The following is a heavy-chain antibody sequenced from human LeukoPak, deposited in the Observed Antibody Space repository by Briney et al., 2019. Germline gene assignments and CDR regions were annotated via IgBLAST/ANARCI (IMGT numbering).Heavy chain of an antibody. J-gene: IGHJ4*02. CDR1: GFTFSGSA. CDR2: IGTKSNNYAT. Sequence: PGGSLRLSCAAPGFTFSGSAMHGVRQASGKGLGWVGRIGTKSNNYATTYGASVKGRFTIARGDSKNTAYLQMNSLKTEDTAVYYCANYDNSGNYYVNYWGQGTLVTVSS. CDR3: ANYDNSGNYYVNY. V-gene: IGHV3-73*01. D-gene: IGHD3-22*01.